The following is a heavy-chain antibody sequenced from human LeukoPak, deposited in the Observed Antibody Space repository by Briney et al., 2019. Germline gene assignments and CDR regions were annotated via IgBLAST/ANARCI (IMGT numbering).Heavy chain of an antibody. CDR2: IKQGGSEK. J-gene: IGHJ6*04. D-gene: IGHD2-15*01. V-gene: IGHV3-7*03. CDR3: ARDFGLRCSGGTCYSVYYYGMDV. CDR1: GFSFSNYA. Sequence: GGSLRLSCSASGFSFSNYAMYWVRQAPGKGLEWVANIKQGGSEKYYVDSVKGRFTISRDNAKTSLYLQMNSLRAEDTAVYHCARDFGLRCSGGTCYSVYYYGMDVWGKGTTVTVSS.